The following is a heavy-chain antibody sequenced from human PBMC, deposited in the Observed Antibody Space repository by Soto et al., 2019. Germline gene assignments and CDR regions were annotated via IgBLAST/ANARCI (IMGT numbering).Heavy chain of an antibody. CDR3: ARYPEHCSSTSCYVIGFDP. Sequence: ASVKVSCKASGYTFTGYYMHWVRQAPGQGLEWMGWINPNSGGTNYAQKFQGGVTMTRDTSISTAYMELSRLRSDDTAVYYCARYPEHCSSTSCYVIGFDPWGKGTLVTVSS. CDR1: GYTFTGYY. D-gene: IGHD2-2*01. CDR2: INPNSGGT. J-gene: IGHJ5*02. V-gene: IGHV1-2*02.